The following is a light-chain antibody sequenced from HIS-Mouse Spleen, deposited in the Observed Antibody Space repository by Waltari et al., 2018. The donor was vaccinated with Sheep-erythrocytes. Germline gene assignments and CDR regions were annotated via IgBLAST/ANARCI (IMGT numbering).Light chain of an antibody. CDR3: LQDYNYPYT. CDR2: AAS. J-gene: IGKJ2*01. CDR1: QGIRND. V-gene: IGKV1-6*01. Sequence: AIQMTQSPSSLSASVGDRVTITCRASQGIRNDLGWYQQKPEKAPKLLIYAASSLQSGVPSSFSGSGSGTDFTLTISSLQPEDFATYYCLQDYNYPYTFGQGTKLEIK.